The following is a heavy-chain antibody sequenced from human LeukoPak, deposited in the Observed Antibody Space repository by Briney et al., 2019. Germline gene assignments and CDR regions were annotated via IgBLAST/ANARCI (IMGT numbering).Heavy chain of an antibody. D-gene: IGHD3-22*01. CDR1: GFSFSGYA. CDR3: ARDRVPYENSHYYWAFDY. J-gene: IGHJ4*02. V-gene: IGHV3-30-3*01. CDR2: ISYDGINK. Sequence: GGSVRLSCTASGFSFSGYALHWVRQAPGKGLEWVTLISYDGINKNYADSVKGRFTISRDNSKNTLYLQMNSLRDEDTAVYYCARDRVPYENSHYYWAFDYWGQGTLVTVSS.